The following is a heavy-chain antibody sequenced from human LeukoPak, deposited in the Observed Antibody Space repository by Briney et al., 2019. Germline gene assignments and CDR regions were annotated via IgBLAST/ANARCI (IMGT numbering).Heavy chain of an antibody. V-gene: IGHV1-2*02. CDR3: VRGLSPVITIFGVVIPGDYGMDV. D-gene: IGHD3-3*01. J-gene: IGHJ6*02. CDR2: INPNSGGT. CDR1: GYTFTGYY. Sequence: GASVKVSCKASGYTFTGYYMHWVRQAPGQGLEWMGWINPNSGGTNYAQKFQGRVTMTRDTSISTAYMELSRLRSDDTAVYYCVRGLSPVITIFGVVIPGDYGMDVWGQGTTVTVSS.